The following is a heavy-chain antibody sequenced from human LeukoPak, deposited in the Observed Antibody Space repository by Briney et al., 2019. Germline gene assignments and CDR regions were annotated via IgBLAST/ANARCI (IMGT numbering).Heavy chain of an antibody. Sequence: GESVRISCKGSGYSFTSYWISWVRQMPGKGLEWMGRIDPSDSYTNYSPSFQGHVTISAGKSISTAYLQWSSLKASDTAIYYCARHGSGSYGWFDPWGQGTLVTVSS. CDR2: IDPSDSYT. CDR1: GYSFTSYW. V-gene: IGHV5-10-1*01. D-gene: IGHD3-10*01. J-gene: IGHJ5*02. CDR3: ARHGSGSYGWFDP.